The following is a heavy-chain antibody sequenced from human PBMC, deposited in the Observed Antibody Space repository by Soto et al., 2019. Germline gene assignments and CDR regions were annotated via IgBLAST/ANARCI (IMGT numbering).Heavy chain of an antibody. CDR1: GGTFSSSA. Sequence: SVEVSCKASGGTFSSSAISGVRKKTGQGLEWMGIISPDGGRTSYARKYQGRVTMTRDTSISTAYRELSSPTYDDAAGNYCAGRGAVCGGSSPCDCRGNRTRLTVSS. V-gene: IGHV1-46*01. CDR3: AGRGAVCGGSSPCDC. CDR2: ISPDGGRT. J-gene: IGHJ6*04. D-gene: IGHD2-21*02.